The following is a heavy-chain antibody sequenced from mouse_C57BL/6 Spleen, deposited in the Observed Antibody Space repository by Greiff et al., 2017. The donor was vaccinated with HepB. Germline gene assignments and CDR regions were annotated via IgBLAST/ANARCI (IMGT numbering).Heavy chain of an antibody. V-gene: IGHV5-16*01. D-gene: IGHD1-1*01. CDR3: ARDTGGTYFDY. J-gene: IGHJ2*01. CDR1: GFTFSDYY. Sequence: DVHLVESEGGLVQPGSSMKLSCTASGFTFSDYYMAWVRQVPEKGLEWVANINYDGSSTYYLDSLKSRFIISRDNAKNILYLQMSSLKSEDTATYYCARDTGGTYFDYWGQGTTLTVSS. CDR2: INYDGSST.